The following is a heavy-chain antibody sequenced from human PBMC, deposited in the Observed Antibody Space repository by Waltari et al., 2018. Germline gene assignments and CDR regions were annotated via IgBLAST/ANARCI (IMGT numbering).Heavy chain of an antibody. CDR3: ANSTLKGYY. V-gene: IGHV3-23*01. CDR2: ISGSGDST. CDR1: EFTFSNYA. J-gene: IGHJ4*02. Sequence: EVQLLESGGGLAQPGGSLRLSCEASEFTFSNYAMGWVRQAQGKGLEVISGISGSGDSTYYADSVTGRFTISRDNSKNTLYLQMNSLRAEDTAVYYCANSTLKGYYWGQGTLVTVSS.